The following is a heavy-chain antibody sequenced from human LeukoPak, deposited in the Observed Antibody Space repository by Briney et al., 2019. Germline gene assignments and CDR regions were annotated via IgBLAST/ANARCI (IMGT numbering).Heavy chain of an antibody. CDR1: GCTFTGYY. J-gene: IGHJ4*02. D-gene: IGHD3-10*01. CDR3: ARVAQGSAYGFFADY. V-gene: IGHV1-2*02. Sequence: GASVKVSCKASGCTFTGYYIHWVRQAPGQGLEWMGLMNPDSGGTSYAQKFQGRVTMTRDTSISTSYMDLTRLTSDDTAVYYCARVAQGSAYGFFADYWGQGSLVTVSS. CDR2: MNPDSGGT.